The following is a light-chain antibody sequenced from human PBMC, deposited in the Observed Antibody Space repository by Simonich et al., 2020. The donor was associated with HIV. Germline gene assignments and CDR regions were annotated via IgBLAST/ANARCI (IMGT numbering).Light chain of an antibody. CDR3: QQYYSTPQT. CDR2: WAS. CDR1: QSLLYSPSNKNY. V-gene: IGKV4-1*01. Sequence: DIVMTQSPDSLAVSLGERATINCKSSQSLLYSPSNKNYLAWYQQRPGQPPKLLIYWASTREYGVPDRFSGSGSGTDFTLTINSLQAEDVAVYYCQQYYSTPQTFGQGTKVEIK. J-gene: IGKJ1*01.